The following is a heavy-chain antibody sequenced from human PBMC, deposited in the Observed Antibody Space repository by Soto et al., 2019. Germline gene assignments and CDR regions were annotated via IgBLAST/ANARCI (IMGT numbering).Heavy chain of an antibody. CDR3: ARVERGTATTVVDAFDI. CDR2: ISHSGGT. CDR1: GGFVSSGSYY. Sequence: QVQLQQWGAGLLKPSETLSLTCAVYGGFVSSGSYYWSWIRQPPGKGLEWIGEISHSGGTNFNPSLKSRVTKSVDTSKNQFSLKMSSVTAADTALYYCARVERGTATTVVDAFDIWGPGTMVTVSS. D-gene: IGHD1-1*01. J-gene: IGHJ3*02. V-gene: IGHV4-34*01.